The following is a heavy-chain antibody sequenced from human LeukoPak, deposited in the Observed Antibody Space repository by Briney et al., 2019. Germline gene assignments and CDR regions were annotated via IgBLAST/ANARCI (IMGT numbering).Heavy chain of an antibody. CDR3: AALGSDY. V-gene: IGHV4-59*01. CDR1: GGSICSYY. Sequence: SETLSFACTVSGGSICSYYWSWIRQPPGKGLEWIGYIYYSGSTNYNPSLKSRVTISVDTSKNQFSLKLSSVTAADTAVYYCAALGSDYWGQGTLVTVSS. J-gene: IGHJ4*02. CDR2: IYYSGST.